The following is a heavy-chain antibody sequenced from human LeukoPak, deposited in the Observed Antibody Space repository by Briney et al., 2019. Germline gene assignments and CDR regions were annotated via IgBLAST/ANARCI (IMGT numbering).Heavy chain of an antibody. D-gene: IGHD5-18*01. CDR2: NYYSGST. Sequence: SETLSLTCTVSGGSISSYYWSWIRQPPGKGLEWIGYNYYSGSTNYNPSLKSRVTISVDTSKNQFSLKLSSVTAADTAVYYCAGAAMAHYYYYGMDVWGQGTTVTVSS. J-gene: IGHJ6*02. V-gene: IGHV4-59*08. CDR1: GGSISSYY. CDR3: AGAAMAHYYYYGMDV.